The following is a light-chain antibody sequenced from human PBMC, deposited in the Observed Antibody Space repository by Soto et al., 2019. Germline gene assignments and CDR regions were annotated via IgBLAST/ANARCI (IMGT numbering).Light chain of an antibody. CDR3: QEYKSYST. J-gene: IGKJ2*01. Sequence: DIQMTQSPSTLSASVGDRVTITCRASQSISSWLAWYQQKPGKAPKLLIYKASSLESGVPSRFSGRGSGTDFTLTISSLQPDDFATYYCQEYKSYSTFGQGTKLEIK. CDR2: KAS. V-gene: IGKV1-5*03. CDR1: QSISSW.